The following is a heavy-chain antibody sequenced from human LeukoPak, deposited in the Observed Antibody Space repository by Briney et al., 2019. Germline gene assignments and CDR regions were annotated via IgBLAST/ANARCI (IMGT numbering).Heavy chain of an antibody. Sequence: PSETLSLTCTVSGGSISSYYWSWIRQPPGKGLEWIGYIYYSGSTNYNPSLKSRVTISVDTSKNQFSLKLSSVTAADTAVYYCARVLPRITIFGPYPYAYYMDVWGKGTTVTVSS. CDR2: IYYSGST. J-gene: IGHJ6*03. CDR1: GGSISSYY. V-gene: IGHV4-59*01. CDR3: ARVLPRITIFGPYPYAYYMDV. D-gene: IGHD3-3*01.